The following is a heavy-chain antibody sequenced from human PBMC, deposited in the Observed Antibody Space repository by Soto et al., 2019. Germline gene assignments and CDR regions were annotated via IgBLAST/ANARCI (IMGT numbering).Heavy chain of an antibody. D-gene: IGHD4-17*01. V-gene: IGHV3-23*01. J-gene: IGHJ4*02. CDR3: AKRDYGGHGARD. CDR2: ISGSGGST. CDR1: GFTFSNYP. Sequence: EVQLLESGGGLVQPGGSLRLSCAASGFTFSNYPMSWVRQAPGKGLFWVSGISGSGGSTYHADSVKGRLTISRDNSKNTLDQQMNSRRAEDTAVYYCAKRDYGGHGARDWGQGTLVTVSS.